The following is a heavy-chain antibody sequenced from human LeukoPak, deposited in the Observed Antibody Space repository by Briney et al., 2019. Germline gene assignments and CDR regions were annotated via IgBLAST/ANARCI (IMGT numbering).Heavy chain of an antibody. D-gene: IGHD3-16*01. J-gene: IGHJ4*02. CDR3: ARGFVDYVWGSYPSAY. V-gene: IGHV3-33*01. Sequence: PGGSLRLSCAASGFTFSSYGMHWVRQAPGKGLEWVAVIWYDGSNKYYADSVKGRFTTSRDNAKDVLYLQMDSLRVDDTAVYYCARGFVDYVWGSYPSAYWGQGILVTVSS. CDR1: GFTFSSYG. CDR2: IWYDGSNK.